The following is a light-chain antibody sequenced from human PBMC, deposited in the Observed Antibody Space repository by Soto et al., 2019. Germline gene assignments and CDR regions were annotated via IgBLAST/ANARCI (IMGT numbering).Light chain of an antibody. CDR2: LGS. CDR3: MPALQTPGST. J-gene: IGKJ3*01. Sequence: DIVMTQSPLSLPVTPGEPASISCRSSQSLLHSNGYNYLDWYLQKPGQSPQLLIYLGSNRASGVPGRFSGRGSVTDFTLKISRVEAEDGGVYYCMPALQTPGSTFGPGTKVDIK. V-gene: IGKV2-28*01. CDR1: QSLLHSNGYNY.